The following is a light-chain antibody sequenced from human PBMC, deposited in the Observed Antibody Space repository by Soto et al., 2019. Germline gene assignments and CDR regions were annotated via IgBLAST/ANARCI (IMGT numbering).Light chain of an antibody. Sequence: DIQMTQAPSFVSAFVGDRVTITCRASQVISSWLAWYQQKPGKAPKLLIYAASSLQSGVPSRFSGSESGTDFTLTISSLQPEDSATSYCQQASSFPLTFGGGTKVEIK. CDR1: QVISSW. J-gene: IGKJ4*01. V-gene: IGKV1-12*01. CDR2: AAS. CDR3: QQASSFPLT.